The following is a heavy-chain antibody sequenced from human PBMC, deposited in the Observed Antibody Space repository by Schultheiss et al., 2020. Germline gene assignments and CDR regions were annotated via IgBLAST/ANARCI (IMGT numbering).Heavy chain of an antibody. J-gene: IGHJ6*03. D-gene: IGHD5-18*01. Sequence: GGSLRLSCAASGFTFSNAWMSWVRQAPGKGLEWVGRIKSKTDGGTTDYAAPVKGRFTISRDDSKNTLYLQMNSLRAEDTAVYYCAKDAGYSYGYGYYYYYMDVWGKGTTVTVSS. CDR1: GFTFSNAW. CDR3: AKDAGYSYGYGYYYYYMDV. V-gene: IGHV3-15*01. CDR2: IKSKTDGGTT.